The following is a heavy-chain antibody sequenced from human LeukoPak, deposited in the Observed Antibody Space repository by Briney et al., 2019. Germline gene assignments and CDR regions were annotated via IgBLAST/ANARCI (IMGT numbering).Heavy chain of an antibody. CDR2: ISSSSSYI. CDR1: GFTFSSYS. CDR3: ARVRQYSSNSFGI. V-gene: IGHV3-21*01. D-gene: IGHD6-13*01. J-gene: IGHJ3*02. Sequence: GGSLRLSCAASGFTFSSYSMNWVRQAPGKGLEWVSSISSSSSYIYYTDSVKGRFTISRDNAKNSLYLQMNSLRAEDTAVYYCARVRQYSSNSFGIWGQGTMVTVSS.